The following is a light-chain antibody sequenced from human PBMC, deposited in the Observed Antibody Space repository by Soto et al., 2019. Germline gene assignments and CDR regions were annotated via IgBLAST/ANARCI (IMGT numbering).Light chain of an antibody. CDR3: QQSYSTPRT. Sequence: DIQMTQSPSSLSASVGDRVTITCRARESISSYLNWYQQKPGKAPKLRIYAASSLQSGVPSRFSGSGSGTDFTLTISSLQPEDFATYYCQQSYSTPRTFGQGTKLEIK. CDR1: ESISSY. CDR2: AAS. V-gene: IGKV1-39*01. J-gene: IGKJ2*01.